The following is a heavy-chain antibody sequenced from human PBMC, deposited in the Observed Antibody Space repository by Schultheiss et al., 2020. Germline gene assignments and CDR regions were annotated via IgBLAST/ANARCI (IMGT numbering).Heavy chain of an antibody. Sequence: GSLRLSCTVSGGSISSYYWSWIRQPPGKGLEWIGYIYYSGSTNYNPSLKSRVTISVDTSKNQFSLKLSSVTAADTAVYYCARVARLGGYGSGWYYYMDVWGKGTTVTVSS. CDR3: ARVARLGGYGSGWYYYMDV. J-gene: IGHJ6*03. CDR2: IYYSGST. V-gene: IGHV4-59*01. D-gene: IGHD6-19*01. CDR1: GGSISSYY.